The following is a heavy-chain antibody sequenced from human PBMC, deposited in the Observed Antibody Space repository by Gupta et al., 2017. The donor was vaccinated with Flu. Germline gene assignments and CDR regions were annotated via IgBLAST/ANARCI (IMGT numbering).Heavy chain of an antibody. CDR1: GYTFTSYY. D-gene: IGHD1-7*01. J-gene: IGHJ3*02. Sequence: QVQLVQSGAEVKKPGASVKVSCKASGYTFTSYYMHWVRQAPGQGLEWMGIINPSGGSTSYAQKFQGRVTMTRDTSTSTGYMELSSLRSEDTAVYYCARDRTPRTGTTNAFDIWGQGTMVTVSS. CDR2: INPSGGST. CDR3: ARDRTPRTGTTNAFDI. V-gene: IGHV1-46*01.